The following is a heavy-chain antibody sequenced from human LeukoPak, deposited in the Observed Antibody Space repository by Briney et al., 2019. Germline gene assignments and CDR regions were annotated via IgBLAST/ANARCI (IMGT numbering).Heavy chain of an antibody. V-gene: IGHV3-30*04. Sequence: GGSLRLSCAASGFTLSSYDIHWVRQAPGKGLEWVAVISHDGSKKYYADSVKGRLTISRDNSKNALYLQMNSLRAEDTAVYYCARGSKWFGELIRRGEYYFDYWGQGTLVTVSS. J-gene: IGHJ4*02. CDR1: GFTLSSYD. D-gene: IGHD3-10*01. CDR2: ISHDGSKK. CDR3: ARGSKWFGELIRRGEYYFDY.